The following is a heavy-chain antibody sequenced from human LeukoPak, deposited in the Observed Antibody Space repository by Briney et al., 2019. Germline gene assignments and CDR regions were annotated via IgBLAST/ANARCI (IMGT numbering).Heavy chain of an antibody. J-gene: IGHJ4*02. CDR3: AKDKRYSSSWCFDQ. D-gene: IGHD6-13*01. CDR1: GFTFGDYA. Sequence: GGSLRLSCAASGFTFGDYAMHWVRQAPGKGLEWVSLISGDGGSTYYADSVKGRFTISRDNSKNSLYLQMNSLRTEDTALYYCAKDKRYSSSWCFDQWGQGTLVTVSS. V-gene: IGHV3-43*02. CDR2: ISGDGGST.